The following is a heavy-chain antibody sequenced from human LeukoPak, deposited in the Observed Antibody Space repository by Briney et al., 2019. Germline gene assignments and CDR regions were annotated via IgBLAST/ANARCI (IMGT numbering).Heavy chain of an antibody. D-gene: IGHD3-16*02. CDR1: GFTFNSYS. CDR2: ISSSDSTI. V-gene: IGHV3-48*01. CDR3: ARDRGLRLGELSL. J-gene: IGHJ4*02. Sequence: GGSLRLSCAASGFTFNSYSMSWVRQAPGKGLEWVSYISSSDSTIYYADSVRGRFTISRDSAKNSPYLQMNSLRAEDTAVYYCARDRGLRLGELSLWGQGTLVTVSS.